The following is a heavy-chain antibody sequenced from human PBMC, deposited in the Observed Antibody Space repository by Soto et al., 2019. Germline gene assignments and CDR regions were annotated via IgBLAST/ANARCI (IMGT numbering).Heavy chain of an antibody. CDR1: GAPVTTGNYY. D-gene: IGHD1-26*01. J-gene: IGHJ4*02. V-gene: IGHV4-61*01. CDR3: ARRSGSYYAY. Sequence: SDTLSPTCTLSGAPVTTGNYYWSWIRQSPGKGLECIGYISYSGSTNYNPSLKSRVTIAIDTSKNQFSLKLSSVTAADTAVYYCARRSGSYYAYWGQG. CDR2: ISYSGST.